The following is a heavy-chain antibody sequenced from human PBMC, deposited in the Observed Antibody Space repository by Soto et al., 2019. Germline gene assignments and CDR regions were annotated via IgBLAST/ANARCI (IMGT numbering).Heavy chain of an antibody. J-gene: IGHJ5*02. V-gene: IGHV1-46*01. CDR2: INPSGGST. Sequence: GASVKVSCKASGYTFTSYYMHWVRQAPGQGLEWMGIINPSGGSTSYAQKFQGRVTMTRDTSTSTVYMELSSLRSEDTAVYYCARADYDFWSGYNWFDPWGQGTLVTVSS. D-gene: IGHD3-3*01. CDR1: GYTFTSYY. CDR3: ARADYDFWSGYNWFDP.